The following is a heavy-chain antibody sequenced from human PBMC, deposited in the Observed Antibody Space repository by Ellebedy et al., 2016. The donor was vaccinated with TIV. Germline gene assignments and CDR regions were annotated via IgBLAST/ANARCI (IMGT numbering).Heavy chain of an antibody. CDR3: AKDRTSGDGYWVFDS. Sequence: GESLKISCTASGFTFSPFAMGWVRQTPGKGLEWVSGIYGSGGGISYSDSVKGRFTISRDNSKRTVDLQMRSVRAEDTAVYFCAKDRTSGDGYWVFDSWGQGTMVSVSS. J-gene: IGHJ4*02. CDR2: IYGSGGGI. D-gene: IGHD2-21*02. CDR1: GFTFSPFA. V-gene: IGHV3-23*01.